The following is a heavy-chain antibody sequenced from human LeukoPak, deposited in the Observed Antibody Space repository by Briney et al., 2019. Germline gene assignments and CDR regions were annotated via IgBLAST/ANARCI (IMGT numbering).Heavy chain of an antibody. V-gene: IGHV7-4-1*02. CDR1: GYTFTSYA. CDR3: ARYRNVPYYDILTGYYIHDAFDI. J-gene: IGHJ3*02. CDR2: INTNTGNP. Sequence: ASVKVSCKASGYTFTSYAMNWVRQAPGQGLEWMGWINTNTGNPTYAQGFTGRFVFSLDTSVSTAYLQISSLKAEDTAVYYCARYRNVPYYDILTGYYIHDAFDIWGQGTMVTVSS. D-gene: IGHD3-9*01.